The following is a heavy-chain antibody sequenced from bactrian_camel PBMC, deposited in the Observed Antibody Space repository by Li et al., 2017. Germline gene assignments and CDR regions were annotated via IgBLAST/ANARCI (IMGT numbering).Heavy chain of an antibody. CDR3: AADLEEEYNNIGCSWGQGTQVSPRL. V-gene: IGHV3S1*01. CDR2: SYPGAGVL. CDR1: GYTRTTDC. D-gene: IGHD5*01. Sequence: VQLVESGGGLVQAGGSLRLSCVASGYTRTTDCMGWFRQAPGKGREGVAASYPGAGVLDYSDSVKGRFTISRDDAKNTVYLRMNSLNSEDTALYYCAADLEEEYNNIGCSWGQGTQVSPRLLGPGDPGHRL. J-gene: IGHJ4*01.